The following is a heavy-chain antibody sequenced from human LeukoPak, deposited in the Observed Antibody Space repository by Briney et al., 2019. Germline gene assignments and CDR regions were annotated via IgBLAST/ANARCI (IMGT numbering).Heavy chain of an antibody. CDR1: GGTFSSYA. Sequence: GASVKVSCKASGGTFSSYAISWVRQAPGQGLEWMGRIIPIFGTANYAQKFQGRVTITTDESTSTAYMELSSLRSEDTAVYYCARRSAKPWLVSPYFDYWGQGTLVTISS. J-gene: IGHJ4*02. V-gene: IGHV1-69*05. D-gene: IGHD6-19*01. CDR2: IIPIFGTA. CDR3: ARRSAKPWLVSPYFDY.